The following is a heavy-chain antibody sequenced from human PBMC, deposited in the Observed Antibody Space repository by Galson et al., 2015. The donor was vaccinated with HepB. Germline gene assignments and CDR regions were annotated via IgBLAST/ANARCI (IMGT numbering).Heavy chain of an antibody. J-gene: IGHJ6*02. V-gene: IGHV1-2*02. CDR2: INPNSGGT. CDR3: ARWACGDYYCSTTRRYYSYGLSV. D-gene: IGHD3-22*01. CDR1: GYTFTGYY. Sequence: SVKVSCKASGYTFTGYYIHWVRQAPGQGLEWLGWINPNSGGTNYAQRFQGRVTMTRDTSSSTAYMELSRLSSDDTAVYYCARWACGDYYCSTTRRYYSYGLSVWRRGAAVSVSS.